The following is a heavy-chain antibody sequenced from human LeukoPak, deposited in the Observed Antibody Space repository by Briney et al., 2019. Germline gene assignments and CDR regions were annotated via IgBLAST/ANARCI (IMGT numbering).Heavy chain of an antibody. CDR2: IRYDGSNK. J-gene: IGHJ4*02. Sequence: GGSLRLSCAASGFTFSDYYMSWIRQAPGKGLEWVAFIRYDGSNKYYADSVKGRFTISRDNSKNTLYLQMNSLRAEDTAVYYCAKDQLGGITIFGVVITPSFDYWGQGTLVTVSS. CDR3: AKDQLGGITIFGVVITPSFDY. V-gene: IGHV3-30*02. D-gene: IGHD3-3*01. CDR1: GFTFSDYY.